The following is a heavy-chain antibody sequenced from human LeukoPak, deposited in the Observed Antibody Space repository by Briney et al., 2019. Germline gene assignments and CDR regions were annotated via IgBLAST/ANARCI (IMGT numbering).Heavy chain of an antibody. Sequence: SETLSLTCTVPGGSISSSSYYWGWIRQPPGKGLEWIGSIYYSGSTYYNPSLKSRVTISVDTSKNQFSLKLSSVTAADTAVYYCARVTSSWILDAFDIWGQGTMVTVSS. CDR1: GGSISSSSYY. V-gene: IGHV4-39*07. CDR3: ARVTSSWILDAFDI. J-gene: IGHJ3*02. CDR2: IYYSGST. D-gene: IGHD6-13*01.